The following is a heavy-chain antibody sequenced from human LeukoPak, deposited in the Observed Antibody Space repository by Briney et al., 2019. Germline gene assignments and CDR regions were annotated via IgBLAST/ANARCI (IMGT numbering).Heavy chain of an antibody. CDR2: ISSISDTI. Sequence: GGSLRLSCEASGFTFSSYSMHWVRQAPGKGLEWLSYISSISDTIYYADSVKGRFTISRDNAKNSVYLQMNSLRAEDTAVYHCARSSGYPFLDYWGQGTLVTVSS. CDR1: GFTFSSYS. CDR3: ARSSGYPFLDY. J-gene: IGHJ4*02. D-gene: IGHD3-22*01. V-gene: IGHV3-48*01.